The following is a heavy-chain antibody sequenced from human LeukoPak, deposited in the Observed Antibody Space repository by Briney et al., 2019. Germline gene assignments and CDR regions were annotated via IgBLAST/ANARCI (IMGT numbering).Heavy chain of an antibody. D-gene: IGHD3-22*01. V-gene: IGHV3-30*04. Sequence: GRSLRLSCAASGFTFSNYGFHWVRRAPGQGLGWVAAISYDGSRKWFSDSVKGRFTISRDNSKNMVYLQMNSLRPEDTAVYYCARDMSGYYTFDYWGQGTLVTVLS. CDR3: ARDMSGYYTFDY. CDR1: GFTFSNYG. CDR2: ISYDGSRK. J-gene: IGHJ4*02.